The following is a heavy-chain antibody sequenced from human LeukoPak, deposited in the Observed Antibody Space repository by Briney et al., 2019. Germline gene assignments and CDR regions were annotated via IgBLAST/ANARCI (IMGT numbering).Heavy chain of an antibody. D-gene: IGHD3-22*01. CDR2: IDHSGST. J-gene: IGHJ4*02. CDR3: ARGTYYFDSSEYHY. Sequence: SETLSLTCAVSGGSFRGYYWTWIRQPPGKGLEWIGEIDHSGSTSYNPSLKSRVTISVDTSKNQFSLRLSSVTAADTAVYYCARGTYYFDSSEYHYWGQGILVTVSS. V-gene: IGHV4-34*01. CDR1: GGSFRGYY.